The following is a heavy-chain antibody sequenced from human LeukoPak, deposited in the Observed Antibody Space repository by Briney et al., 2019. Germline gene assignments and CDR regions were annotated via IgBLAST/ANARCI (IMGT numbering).Heavy chain of an antibody. CDR2: ISYDGSNK. J-gene: IGHJ3*02. CDR3: ARVLVPAAIVYAFDI. CDR1: GFTFSSYA. Sequence: PGRSLRLSCAASGFTFSSYAMHWVRQAPGKGLEWVAVISYDGSNKYYADSVKGRFTISRDNSKNTLYLQMNSLRAEDTAVYYCARVLVPAAIVYAFDIWGQGTMVTVSS. V-gene: IGHV3-30-3*01. D-gene: IGHD2-2*01.